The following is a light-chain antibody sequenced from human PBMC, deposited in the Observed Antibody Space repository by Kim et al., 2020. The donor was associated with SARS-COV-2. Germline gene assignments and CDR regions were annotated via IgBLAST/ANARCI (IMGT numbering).Light chain of an antibody. CDR3: QQYADWPLT. Sequence: SVSPGERATLSCRASQSVSSNLGWYEKKPGQAPRLLIYDTSTRATGVPARFSGSGSGTEFSLTISSLQYEDFAVYYCQQYADWPLTFGQGTKLEI. CDR1: QSVSSN. J-gene: IGKJ2*01. CDR2: DTS. V-gene: IGKV3D-15*01.